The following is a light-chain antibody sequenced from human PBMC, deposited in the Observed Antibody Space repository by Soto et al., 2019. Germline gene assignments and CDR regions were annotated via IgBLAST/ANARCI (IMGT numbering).Light chain of an antibody. CDR3: QQYGSS. CDR2: GAS. V-gene: IGKV3-20*01. CDR1: QSVSSSY. J-gene: IGKJ1*01. Sequence: EIVLTQSPGTLSLSPGERATLSCRASQSVSSSYLAWYQQKPGQAPRLLIYGASSRATGIPDRFSCSGSGTDFTLTISRLEPEDFAVYYCQQYGSSFGQGTKVEIK.